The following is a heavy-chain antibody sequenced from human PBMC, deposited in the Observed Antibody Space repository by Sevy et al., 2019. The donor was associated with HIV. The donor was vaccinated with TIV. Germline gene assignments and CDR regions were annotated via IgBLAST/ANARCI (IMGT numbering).Heavy chain of an antibody. CDR3: ARGYYDFWSGYHPGYYYGMDV. D-gene: IGHD3-3*01. J-gene: IGHJ6*02. CDR1: GFTFSDYY. Sequence: GGSLRLSCAASGFTFSDYYMSWIRQAPGKGLEWVSYISSSRSYTNYADSVKGRFTISRDNAKNSLYLQMNSLRAEDMAVYYCARGYYDFWSGYHPGYYYGMDVWGQGTTVTVSS. CDR2: ISSSRSYT. V-gene: IGHV3-11*06.